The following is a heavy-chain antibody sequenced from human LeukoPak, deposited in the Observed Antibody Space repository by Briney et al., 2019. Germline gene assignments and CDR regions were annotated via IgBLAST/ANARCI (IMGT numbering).Heavy chain of an antibody. Sequence: GGSLRLSCAASGFTFNTYTMYWVRQAPGKGLEWVSGISNNGGSTYYADSVKGRFTISRDNSKNTLYLQMNSLRAEDTAVYYCARDSYGPKKDFDYWGQGTLVTVSS. CDR3: ARDSYGPKKDFDY. CDR2: ISNNGGST. CDR1: GFTFNTYT. V-gene: IGHV3-23*01. D-gene: IGHD5-18*01. J-gene: IGHJ4*02.